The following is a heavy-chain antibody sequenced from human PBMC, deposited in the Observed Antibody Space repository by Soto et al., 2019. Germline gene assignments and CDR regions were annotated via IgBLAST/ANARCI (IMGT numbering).Heavy chain of an antibody. CDR1: GDSISSSSYY. Sequence: SETLSLTCAVSGDSISSSSYYWAWIRQPPGKGLEWIGSIHYRANSYYSPSLKSRITISVDTSKNQISLRLSSVAAADTAVYYCARPLQLAVSGFDPWGQGTLVTVSS. V-gene: IGHV4-39*01. CDR2: IHYRANS. J-gene: IGHJ5*02. CDR3: ARPLQLAVSGFDP. D-gene: IGHD3-3*02.